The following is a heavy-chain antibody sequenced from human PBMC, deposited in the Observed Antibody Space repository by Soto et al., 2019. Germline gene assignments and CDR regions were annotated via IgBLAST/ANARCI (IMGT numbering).Heavy chain of an antibody. V-gene: IGHV1-69*12. Sequence: QVQLVQSGAEVKKPGSSVKVSCKASGGTFSSYAISWVRQAPGQGLEWMGGIIPIFGTANYAQKFQGRVTIPADEATSTAYMELSSLRSEDTAVYYCARYRYYYDSSGYYPFAYWGQGTLVTVSS. D-gene: IGHD3-22*01. CDR2: IIPIFGTA. J-gene: IGHJ4*02. CDR3: ARYRYYYDSSGYYPFAY. CDR1: GGTFSSYA.